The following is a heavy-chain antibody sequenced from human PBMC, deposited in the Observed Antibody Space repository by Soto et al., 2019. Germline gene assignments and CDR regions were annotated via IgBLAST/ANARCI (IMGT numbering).Heavy chain of an antibody. J-gene: IGHJ6*02. V-gene: IGHV4-34*01. Sequence: QVQLQQWGAGLLKPSETLSLTCGVSGGSFRGYSWNWIRQSPEKDLEWIGEINYRGITSYNPSLRSRVTISLDTSTNRFSLTLTSVTAADTAIYYCARAPMDDYGNYYDGMDVWGQGTTITVS. D-gene: IGHD4-17*01. CDR1: GGSFRGYS. CDR2: INYRGIT. CDR3: ARAPMDDYGNYYDGMDV.